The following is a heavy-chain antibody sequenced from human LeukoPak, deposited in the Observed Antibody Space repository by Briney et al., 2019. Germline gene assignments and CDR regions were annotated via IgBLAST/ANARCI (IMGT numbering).Heavy chain of an antibody. D-gene: IGHD5/OR15-5a*01. CDR3: VRPRKSKAFNI. V-gene: IGHV3-66*04. J-gene: IGHJ3*02. Sequence: GGSLRLSCAVSGVTDTTNYMTWVRQAPGKGLEWVSLIYGVDNTYYADSVKGRFTISRDNSKNTLFLQMNSLRDDDTAVYYCVRPRKSKAFNIWGQGTMVTVSS. CDR1: GVTDTTNY. CDR2: IYGVDNT.